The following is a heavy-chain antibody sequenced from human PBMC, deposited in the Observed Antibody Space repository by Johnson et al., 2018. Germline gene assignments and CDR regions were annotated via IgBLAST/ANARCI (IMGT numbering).Heavy chain of an antibody. V-gene: IGHV1-69*12. CDR1: GGTFSSYA. J-gene: IGHJ6*02. CDR3: ARERVVVTAPQDYYYGMDV. CDR2: IIPIFGTT. Sequence: QVQLVQSGAAVKKPGSSXKVSCKASGGTFSSYAISWVRQAPGQGLEWMGGIIPIFGTTNYAQKFQGRVTITAAESTSTAYMELSSLRFEDTAMYYCARERVVVTAPQDYYYGMDVWGQGTTVTVSS. D-gene: IGHD2-21*02.